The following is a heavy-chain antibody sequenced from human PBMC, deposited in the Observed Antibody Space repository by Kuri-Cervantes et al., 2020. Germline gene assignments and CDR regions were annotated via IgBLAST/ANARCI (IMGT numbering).Heavy chain of an antibody. Sequence: GGSLRLSCAASGFTFSSYWMSWVRQAPGKGLEWVANIKQDGSEKYYVDSVKGRFTISRDNSKNTLYLQMNSLRAEDTVVYYCAKGDYYDSSGYPPDNDAFDIWGQGTMVTVSS. CDR3: AKGDYYDSSGYPPDNDAFDI. J-gene: IGHJ3*02. CDR1: GFTFSSYW. CDR2: IKQDGSEK. D-gene: IGHD3-22*01. V-gene: IGHV3-7*03.